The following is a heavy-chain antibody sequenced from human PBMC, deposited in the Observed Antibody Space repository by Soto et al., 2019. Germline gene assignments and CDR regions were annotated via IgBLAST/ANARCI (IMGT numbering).Heavy chain of an antibody. J-gene: IGHJ3*02. CDR1: GGSISSSSYY. V-gene: IGHV4-39*01. CDR2: IYYSGST. CDR3: ARHGFSTLDAFDI. Sequence: QLQLQESGPGLVKPSETLSLTCTVSGGSISSSSYYWGWIRQPPGKGLEWIGSIYYSGSTYYNPSLKSRVTISVDTSKNQFSLKLSSVTAADTAVYYCARHGFSTLDAFDIWGQGTMVTVSS.